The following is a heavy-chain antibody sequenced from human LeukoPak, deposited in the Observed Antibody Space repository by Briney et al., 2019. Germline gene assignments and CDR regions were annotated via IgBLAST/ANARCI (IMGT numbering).Heavy chain of an antibody. CDR3: ARDGVEFYNWFDP. CDR1: GFSFSNYW. V-gene: IGHV3-74*01. J-gene: IGHJ5*02. Sequence: GGSLRLSCAASGFSFSNYWMHWVRQAPGKGLVWVSRINSDGSSTTYADSVKGRFTISRDNAKNTLYLQMNSLRAEDTVVYYCARDGVEFYNWFDPWGQGTLVTVSS. D-gene: IGHD2-21*01. CDR2: INSDGSST.